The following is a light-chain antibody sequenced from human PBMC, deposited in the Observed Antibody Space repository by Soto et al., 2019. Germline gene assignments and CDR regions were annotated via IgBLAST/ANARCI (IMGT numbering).Light chain of an antibody. Sequence: DIVMTQSPLSLPVTPGEPASISCRSSQSLLHSNGYNYLDWYLQKPGQSPQLLIYLGSNRASGVPDWFSGSGSGTDFTLKISRVEAEDVGVYYCMQVLQTPYSFGQGNKLEIK. J-gene: IGKJ2*03. CDR1: QSLLHSNGYNY. CDR3: MQVLQTPYS. CDR2: LGS. V-gene: IGKV2-28*01.